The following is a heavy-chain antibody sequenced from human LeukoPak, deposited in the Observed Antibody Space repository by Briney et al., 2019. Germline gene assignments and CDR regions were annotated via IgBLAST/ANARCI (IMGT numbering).Heavy chain of an antibody. CDR2: ISYDGSNK. CDR1: GYTFSSYA. CDR3: ARGLGGYHPGDNWFDL. D-gene: IGHD1-26*01. V-gene: IGHV3-30-3*01. J-gene: IGHJ5*02. Sequence: SCKASGYTFSSYAMHWVRQAPGKGLEWVAVISYDGSNKYYADSVKGRFTISRDNSKNTLYLQMNSLRAEDTAVYYCARGLGGYHPGDNWFDLWGQGTLVTVSS.